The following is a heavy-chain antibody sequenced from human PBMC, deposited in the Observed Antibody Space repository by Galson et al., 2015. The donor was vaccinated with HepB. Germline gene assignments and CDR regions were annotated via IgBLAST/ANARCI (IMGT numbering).Heavy chain of an antibody. CDR2: IKSKIDGETT. Sequence: SLRLSCAGTGFNFNSAWMTWVRQAPGKGPEWVARIKSKIDGETTYYAAPVKGGFIVSRDDSKDMVYLQMNSLKIEDTAVYFCTTDRYRGYDGPSGFDIWGQGTMVIVSS. CDR1: GFNFNSAW. J-gene: IGHJ3*02. V-gene: IGHV3-15*01. CDR3: TTDRYRGYDGPSGFDI. D-gene: IGHD5-12*01.